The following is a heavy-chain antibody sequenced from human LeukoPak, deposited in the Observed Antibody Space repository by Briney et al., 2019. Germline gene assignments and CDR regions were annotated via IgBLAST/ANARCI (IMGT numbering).Heavy chain of an antibody. Sequence: ASVKVSCKAFGYTFTSYDINWVRQATGQGLEWMGWMNPNSGNTGYAQKFQGRVTMTRNTSISTAYMELSSLRSEDTAVYYCTLAAAGPNWFDPWGQGTLVTVSS. D-gene: IGHD6-13*01. CDR2: MNPNSGNT. J-gene: IGHJ5*02. V-gene: IGHV1-8*01. CDR1: GYTFTSYD. CDR3: TLAAAGPNWFDP.